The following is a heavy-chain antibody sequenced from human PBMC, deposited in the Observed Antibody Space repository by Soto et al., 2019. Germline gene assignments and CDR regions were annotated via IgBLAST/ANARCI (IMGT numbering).Heavy chain of an antibody. CDR3: ARDGEKAFLGF. CDR2: IKSDGSII. CDR1: GFTFSRYW. J-gene: IGHJ4*02. Sequence: EVQLVESGGGSVQPGGSLRHSCVGSGFTFSRYWMHWVSQAPGKGLVWVARIKSDGSIINYADSVEGRFTISRDNVKNTLYLQMNSLRVEDTDVYYCARDGEKAFLGFWGQGSLVTVSS. D-gene: IGHD3-3*02. V-gene: IGHV3-74*01.